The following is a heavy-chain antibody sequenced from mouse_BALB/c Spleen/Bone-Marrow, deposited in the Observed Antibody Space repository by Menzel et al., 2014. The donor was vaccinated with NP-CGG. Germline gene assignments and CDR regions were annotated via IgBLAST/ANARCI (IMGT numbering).Heavy chain of an antibody. Sequence: VKLMESGAELARPGASVKMSCKASGYTFTSYTMLWVKQRPGQGLEWIGYINPSSGYTNYNQKFKDKATLTADKSSSTAYMQLSSLTSEDSAVYYCAREGYGNYAYWGQGTLVTDSA. V-gene: IGHV1-4*01. CDR2: INPSSGYT. CDR3: AREGYGNYAY. CDR1: GYTFTSYT. D-gene: IGHD2-10*02. J-gene: IGHJ3*01.